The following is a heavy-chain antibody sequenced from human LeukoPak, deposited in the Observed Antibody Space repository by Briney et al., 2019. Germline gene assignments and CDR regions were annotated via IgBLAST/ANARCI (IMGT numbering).Heavy chain of an antibody. J-gene: IGHJ1*01. V-gene: IGHV3-9*01. CDR2: ISWNSGSI. Sequence: GGSLRLSCATSGFTFDDYAMHWVRQAPGKGLEWVSGISWNSGSIGYADSAKGRFTISRDNATNSLYLEMNSLRAEDTAFYYCAKGKGGKSSTSWYAGYFHHWGQGTLVTVSS. D-gene: IGHD6-13*01. CDR1: GFTFDDYA. CDR3: AKGKGGKSSTSWYAGYFHH.